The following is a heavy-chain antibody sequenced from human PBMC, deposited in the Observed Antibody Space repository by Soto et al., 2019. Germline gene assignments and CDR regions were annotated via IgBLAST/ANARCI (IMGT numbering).Heavy chain of an antibody. CDR2: ITNQNGNQ. CDR3: ARDGGPTRYPDY. J-gene: IGHJ4*02. D-gene: IGHD2-15*01. V-gene: IGHV1-18*01. CDR1: GYTFTIYV. Sequence: ASLKGSCKASGYTFTIYVISGVGQTPGQGVEGMGRITNQNGNQPYAQKPEGRDNMTRDTPTSAAYTELRSLTSDDTAVYYSARDGGPTRYPDYWGRGTLDTV.